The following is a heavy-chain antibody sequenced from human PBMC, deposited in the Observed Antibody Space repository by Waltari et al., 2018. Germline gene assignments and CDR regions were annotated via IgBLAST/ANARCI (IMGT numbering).Heavy chain of an antibody. J-gene: IGHJ4*02. CDR2: ISSSSSYI. CDR1: GFTFSSYR. Sequence: EVQLVESGGGLVKPGGSLRLSCAASGFTFSSYRMHWVRTAPGKGLEWVSSISSSSSYIYYADSGKGRFTISRDNAKNSLYLQMNSLRAEDTAVYYCARDPSDTAIQGVLDYWGQGTLVTVSS. V-gene: IGHV3-21*01. D-gene: IGHD5-18*01. CDR3: ARDPSDTAIQGVLDY.